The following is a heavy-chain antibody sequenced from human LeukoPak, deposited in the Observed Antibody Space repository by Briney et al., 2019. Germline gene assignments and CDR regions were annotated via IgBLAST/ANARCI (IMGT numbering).Heavy chain of an antibody. Sequence: TGGSLRLSCVVSGFTFSSNYLSWVRQAPGKGLEWVSVIYAGGTTYYSDSVKGRFTISRDISTNTVFLRMYSLRTEDTAVYYCARDFRPYSGGWYPTSPWGQGTLVIVSS. V-gene: IGHV3-53*01. D-gene: IGHD6-19*01. J-gene: IGHJ5*02. CDR1: GFTFSSNY. CDR2: IYAGGTT. CDR3: ARDFRPYSGGWYPTSP.